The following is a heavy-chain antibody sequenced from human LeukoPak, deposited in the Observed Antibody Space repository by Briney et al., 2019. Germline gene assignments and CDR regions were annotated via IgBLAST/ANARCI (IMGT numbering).Heavy chain of an antibody. J-gene: IGHJ4*02. D-gene: IGHD3-3*01. CDR3: AGTIFGMLIGH. Sequence: GGSLRLSCAASGLTFSSYAMHWVRQAPGKGLEWVAVISYEGSSIYYADSVRGRFTISRDNSNNTLYLQMNSLRPEDTAVYYCAGTIFGMLIGHWGQGTLVTVSS. CDR2: ISYEGSSI. CDR1: GLTFSSYA. V-gene: IGHV3-30*14.